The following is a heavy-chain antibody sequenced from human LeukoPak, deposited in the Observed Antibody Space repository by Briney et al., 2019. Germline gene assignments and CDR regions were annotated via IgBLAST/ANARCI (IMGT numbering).Heavy chain of an antibody. D-gene: IGHD1-14*01. J-gene: IGHJ6*03. V-gene: IGHV3-23*01. CDR1: GFTFTSSA. CDR3: AKNGGINYYFYMDV. Sequence: GGSLRLSCVASGFTFTSSAMTWVRQAPGKGLEWVSSISGSGGDTYYAEFVKGHFTISRNNSKNTLYLQMNSLRAEDTAVYYCAKNGGINYYFYMDVWGKGTTVTVSS. CDR2: ISGSGGDT.